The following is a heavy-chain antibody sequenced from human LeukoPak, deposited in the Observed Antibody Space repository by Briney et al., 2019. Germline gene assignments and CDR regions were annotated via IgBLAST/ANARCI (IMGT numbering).Heavy chain of an antibody. V-gene: IGHV3-30-3*01. D-gene: IGHD6-13*01. CDR2: MSFDGSNK. CDR1: GFTFSRYA. CDR3: AKDAGIAAAGTPDY. Sequence: GGSLRLSCAASGFTFSRYAMHWVRQAPGKGLEWVAVMSFDGSNKDYADSVKGRFTISRDNSKNTLYLQMNSLRAEDTAVYYCAKDAGIAAAGTPDYWGQGTLVTVSS. J-gene: IGHJ4*02.